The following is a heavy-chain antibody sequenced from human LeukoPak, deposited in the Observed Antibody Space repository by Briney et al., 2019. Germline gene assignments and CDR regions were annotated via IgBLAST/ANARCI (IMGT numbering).Heavy chain of an antibody. CDR2: ISSSSSYI. D-gene: IGHD6-13*01. V-gene: IGHV3-21*01. J-gene: IGHJ6*02. CDR1: GFTFSSYS. Sequence: GGSLRLSCAASGFTFSSYSMNWVRQAPGKGLEWVLSISSSSSYIYYADSVKGRFTISRDNAKNSLYLQMNSLRAEDTAVYYCARDKMSSWPVLNYYYYYGMDVWGQGTTVTVSS. CDR3: ARDKMSSWPVLNYYYYYGMDV.